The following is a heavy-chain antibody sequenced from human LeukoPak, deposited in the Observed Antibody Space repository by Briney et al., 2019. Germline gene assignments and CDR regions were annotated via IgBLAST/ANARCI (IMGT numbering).Heavy chain of an antibody. CDR2: IYYSGSI. Sequence: SGPALVKPTQTLTLTCTFSGFSLSTSGMCVSWIRQPPGKGLEWIGYIYYSGSINYNPSLKSRVTISVDTSKNQFSLKLSSVTAADTAVYYCARSRGYSYGTTFLDYWGQGTLVTVSS. CDR3: ARSRGYSYGTTFLDY. J-gene: IGHJ4*02. V-gene: IGHV4-61*08. CDR1: GFSLSTSGMC. D-gene: IGHD5-18*01.